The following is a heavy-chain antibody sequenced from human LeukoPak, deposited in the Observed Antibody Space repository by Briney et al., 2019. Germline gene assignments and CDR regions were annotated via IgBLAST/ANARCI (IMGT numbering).Heavy chain of an antibody. J-gene: IGHJ4*02. CDR3: AGLTASGSYIGTFDY. CDR2: INHSGST. CDR1: GESFSGYY. V-gene: IGHV4-34*01. Sequence: SETLSLTCAVYGESFSGYYWSWIRQPPGKGLEWIGEINHSGSTNYNPSLKSRVTISVDTSKNQFSLKLSSVTAADTAVYYCAGLTASGSYIGTFDYWGQGTLVTVSS. D-gene: IGHD1-26*01.